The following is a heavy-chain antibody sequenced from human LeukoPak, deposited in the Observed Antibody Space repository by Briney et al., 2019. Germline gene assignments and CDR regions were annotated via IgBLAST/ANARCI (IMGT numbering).Heavy chain of an antibody. J-gene: IGHJ4*02. CDR2: ISYDGSNK. CDR1: GFTFSSYA. D-gene: IGHD3-10*01. CDR3: AKDINYYGSGSYDF. V-gene: IGHV3-30*04. Sequence: GGSLRLSCAASGFTFSSYAMHWVRQAPGKGLEWVAVISYDGSNKYYADSVKGRFTISRDNAKNSLYLQMNSLSAEDTALYYCAKDINYYGSGSYDFWGQGTLVTVSS.